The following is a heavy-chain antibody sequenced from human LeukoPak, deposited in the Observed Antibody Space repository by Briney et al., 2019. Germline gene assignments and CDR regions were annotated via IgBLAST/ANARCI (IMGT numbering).Heavy chain of an antibody. CDR1: GYTFTDYY. J-gene: IGHJ6*03. D-gene: IGHD3-3*01. CDR3: ATVNRRGRWLRFLGHYYYMDV. V-gene: IGHV1-69-2*01. Sequence: ATVKISCKASGYTFTDYYMHWVQQAPGKGLEWMGRVDPEDGETIYAGKFQGRVTITADTSTDTAYMELSSLRSEDTAVCYCATVNRRGRWLRFLGHYYYMDVWGKGTTVTVSS. CDR2: VDPEDGET.